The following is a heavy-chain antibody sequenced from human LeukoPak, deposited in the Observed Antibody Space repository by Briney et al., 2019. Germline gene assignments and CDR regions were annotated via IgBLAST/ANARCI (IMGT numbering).Heavy chain of an antibody. J-gene: IGHJ5*02. CDR2: IYYSGNT. V-gene: IGHV4-30-4*01. Sequence: SETLSLTCTVSGGSINSGDYYWSWIRQPPGKGLEWIGYIYYSGNTYYNPSLKSRVTISLDTSKNQFSLKLSSVTAADTAMYYCARDLSPHGFDPWGQGTLVTVSS. CDR1: GGSINSGDYY. CDR3: ARDLSPHGFDP.